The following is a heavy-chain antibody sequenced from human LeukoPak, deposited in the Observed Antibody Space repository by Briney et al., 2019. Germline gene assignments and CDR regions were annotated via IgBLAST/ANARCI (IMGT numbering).Heavy chain of an antibody. CDR3: ARTTEGGYTYDYFYYYYTDV. CDR2: IYYSGST. V-gene: IGHV4-4*02. CDR1: GGSISSNNW. D-gene: IGHD5-18*01. Sequence: SETLSLTCAVSGGSISSNNWWSWVRQPPGKGLEWIGYIYYSGSTNYNPSLKSRVTISVDTSKNQFSLKLSSVTAADTAVYYCARTTEGGYTYDYFYYYYTDVWGKGTTVTISS. J-gene: IGHJ6*03.